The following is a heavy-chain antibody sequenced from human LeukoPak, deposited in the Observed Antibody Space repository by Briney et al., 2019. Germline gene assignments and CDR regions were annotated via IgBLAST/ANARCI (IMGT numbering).Heavy chain of an antibody. CDR1: GGSISSSSYY. CDR2: IYYSGST. D-gene: IGHD6-13*01. CDR3: ARGIIAAAGTYNWFDP. Sequence: SETLSLTCTVSGGSISSSSYYWGWIRQPPGKGLEWIGSIYYSGSTYYNPSLKSRVTISVDTSKNQLSLKLSSVTAADTAVYYCARGIIAAAGTYNWFDPWGQGTLVTVSS. V-gene: IGHV4-39*01. J-gene: IGHJ5*02.